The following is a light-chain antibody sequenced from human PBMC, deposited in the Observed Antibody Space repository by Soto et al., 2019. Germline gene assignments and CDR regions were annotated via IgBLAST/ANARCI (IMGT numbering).Light chain of an antibody. CDR3: MCYAGGNNWV. V-gene: IGLV2-8*01. CDR2: DVT. Sequence: QSALTQPPSASGSPGQSVTISCTGTSSYVGTHGYVSWYQQHAGKAPKLMIYDVTKRPSGVPDRFSGSKSANTASLTVSGLQAEDEADYYCMCYAGGNNWVFGGGIKLTVL. CDR1: SSYVGTHGY. J-gene: IGLJ3*02.